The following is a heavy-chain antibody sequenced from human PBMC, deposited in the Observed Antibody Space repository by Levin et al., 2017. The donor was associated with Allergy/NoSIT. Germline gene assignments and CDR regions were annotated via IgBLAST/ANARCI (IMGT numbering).Heavy chain of an antibody. CDR1: GDSISSYY. J-gene: IGHJ3*02. CDR2: ISNSGST. Sequence: SQTLSLTCTVSGDSISSYYWSWIRQPPGKGLEYIGYISNSGSTNYNPSLKSRVTISVDTSKNQFSLRLRSVTAADTAVYYCERLFSWVDAFDIWGQGTMVTVSS. D-gene: IGHD2/OR15-2a*01. CDR3: ERLFSWVDAFDI. V-gene: IGHV4-59*01.